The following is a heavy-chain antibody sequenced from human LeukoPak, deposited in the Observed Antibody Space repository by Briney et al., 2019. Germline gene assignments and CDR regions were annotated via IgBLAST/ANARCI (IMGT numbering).Heavy chain of an antibody. CDR3: AKDKVLWFGESSDGMDV. CDR1: GFTFSSYA. D-gene: IGHD3-10*01. V-gene: IGHV3-23*01. CDR2: ISGSGGST. J-gene: IGHJ6*04. Sequence: GSLRLSCAASGFTFSSYAMSWVRQAPGKGLEWVSAISGSGGSTYYADSVKGRFTISRDNSKNTLYLQMNSLRAEDTAVYYCAKDKVLWFGESSDGMDVWGKGTTVTVSS.